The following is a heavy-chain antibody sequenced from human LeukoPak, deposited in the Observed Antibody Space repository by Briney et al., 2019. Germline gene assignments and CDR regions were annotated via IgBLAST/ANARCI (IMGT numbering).Heavy chain of an antibody. CDR2: IYYSGST. CDR3: ARARENNWFDP. CDR1: GGSISSSNYY. J-gene: IGHJ5*02. Sequence: SETLSLTCTVSGGSISSSNYYWGWIRQPPGKGLEWIGSIYYSGSTYYNPSLKSRVTISVDTSKNQFSLKLSSVTAADTAVYYCARARENNWFDPWGQGTLVTVSS. V-gene: IGHV4-39*07. D-gene: IGHD1-26*01.